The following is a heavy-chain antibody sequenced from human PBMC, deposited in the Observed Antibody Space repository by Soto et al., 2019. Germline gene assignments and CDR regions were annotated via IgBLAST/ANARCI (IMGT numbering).Heavy chain of an antibody. D-gene: IGHD2-21*02. J-gene: IGHJ4*01. CDR2: INAGNGNT. V-gene: IGHV1-18*01. CDR1: GYTFTSYG. Sequence: ASVQFSWNTSGYTFTSYGISWVRKAPGQGIEWMGWINAGNGNTKYSQKFQGRVTITRDTSSSTAYMELRSLRSEDTAVYYCAREAYCVVDCYPFDYWG. CDR3: AREAYCVVDCYPFDY.